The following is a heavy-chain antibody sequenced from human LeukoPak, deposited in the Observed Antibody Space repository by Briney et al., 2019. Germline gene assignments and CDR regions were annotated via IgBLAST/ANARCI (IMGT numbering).Heavy chain of an antibody. CDR2: ISSSSSYT. CDR3: ARAIDCSGGSCYGAGYYYGVDV. J-gene: IGHJ6*02. Sequence: PGGSLRLSCAASGFTFSDYYMSWVRQAPGKGLEWVSYISSSSSYTNYADSVKGRFTISRDNAKNSLYLQMNSLRAEDTAVYYCARAIDCSGGSCYGAGYYYGVDVWGQGTTVTVSS. D-gene: IGHD2-15*01. CDR1: GFTFSDYY. V-gene: IGHV3-11*05.